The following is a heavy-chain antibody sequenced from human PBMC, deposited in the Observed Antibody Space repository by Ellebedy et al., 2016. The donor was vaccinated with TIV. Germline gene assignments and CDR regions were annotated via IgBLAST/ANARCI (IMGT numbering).Heavy chain of an antibody. CDR1: GGTFSSYA. CDR3: ARVPPQLVLYYYGMDV. V-gene: IGHV1-69*13. CDR2: IIPIFGTA. Sequence: SVKVSXXASGGTFSSYAISWVRQAPGQGLEWMGGIIPIFGTANYAQKFQGRVTITADESTSTAYMELRSLRSDDTAVYYCARVPPQLVLYYYGMDVWGQGTTVTVSS. J-gene: IGHJ6*02. D-gene: IGHD6-13*01.